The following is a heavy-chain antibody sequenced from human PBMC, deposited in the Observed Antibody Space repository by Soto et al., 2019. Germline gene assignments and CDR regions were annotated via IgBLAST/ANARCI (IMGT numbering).Heavy chain of an antibody. CDR1: GFTFSSYA. D-gene: IGHD3-10*01. V-gene: IGHV3-30-3*01. CDR3: ARDGTVRGVL. Sequence: PGGSLRLSCAASGFTFSSYAMHWVRQAPGKGLEWVAVISYDGSNKYYADSVKGRFTISRDNSKNTLYLQMNSLRAEDTAVYYCARDGTVRGVLWGQGTLVTVSS. J-gene: IGHJ4*02. CDR2: ISYDGSNK.